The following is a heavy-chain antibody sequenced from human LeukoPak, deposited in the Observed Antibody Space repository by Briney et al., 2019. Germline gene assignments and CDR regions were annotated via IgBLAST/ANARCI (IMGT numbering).Heavy chain of an antibody. V-gene: IGHV4-39*01. CDR3: ARHGIYGDYGSLGY. Sequence: SETLSLTCTVSGGSISSSSYYWGWIRQPPGKGLEWIGSIYYSGSTYYNPSFKSRVTISVDTSKNQFSLKLSSVTAADTAVYYCARHGIYGDYGSLGYWGQGTLVTVSS. J-gene: IGHJ4*02. CDR2: IYYSGST. CDR1: GGSISSSSYY. D-gene: IGHD4-17*01.